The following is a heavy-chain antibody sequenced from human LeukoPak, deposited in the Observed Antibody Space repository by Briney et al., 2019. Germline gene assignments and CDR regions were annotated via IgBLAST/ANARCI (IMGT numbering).Heavy chain of an antibody. CDR1: GFTFSSYS. CDR3: ARDHGGNSAGAMDY. J-gene: IGHJ4*02. Sequence: GGSLRLSCAASGFTFSSYSMNWVRQAPGKGLEWVSYISSSSSTIYYADSVKGRFTISRDNAKNSLYLQMNSLRAEDTAVYYCARDHGGNSAGAMDYWGQGTLVTVSS. CDR2: ISSSSSTI. D-gene: IGHD4-23*01. V-gene: IGHV3-48*04.